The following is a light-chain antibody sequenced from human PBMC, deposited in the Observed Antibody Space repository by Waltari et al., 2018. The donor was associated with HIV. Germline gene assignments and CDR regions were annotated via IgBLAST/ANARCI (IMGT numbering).Light chain of an antibody. J-gene: IGKJ3*01. CDR1: QSVSSNY. V-gene: IGKV3-20*01. CDR3: QQYGTSLLT. Sequence: DIVLTQSPGTLSLSPGERATLSCTASQSVSSNYLAWYQQKSGQAPRLLIYGTSNRATDIPDRFSGSGSGADFTLTISRLEPEDFAVYYCQQYGTSLLTFGPGTKVDV. CDR2: GTS.